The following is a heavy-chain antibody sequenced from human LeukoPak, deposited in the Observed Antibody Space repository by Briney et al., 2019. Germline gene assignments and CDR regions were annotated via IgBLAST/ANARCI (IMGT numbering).Heavy chain of an antibody. V-gene: IGHV1-2*02. CDR3: ARAANLGYCSSTSCYKINNWFDP. CDR2: INPNSGGT. CDR1: GYTFTGYY. Sequence: ASVKVSCKASGYTFTGYYMHWVRQAPGQGLEWMGWINPNSGGTNYAQKFQGRVTMTRDTSISTAYMGLSRLRSDDTAVYYCARAANLGYCSSTSCYKINNWFDPWGQGTLVTVSS. D-gene: IGHD2-2*02. J-gene: IGHJ5*02.